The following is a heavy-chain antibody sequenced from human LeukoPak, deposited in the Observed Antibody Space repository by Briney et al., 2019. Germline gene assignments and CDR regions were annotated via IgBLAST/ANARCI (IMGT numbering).Heavy chain of an antibody. CDR1: GYTFTGYY. CDR2: INPNSGGT. Sequence: ASVKVSCKASGYTFTGYYMHWVRQAPGQGLEWMGWINPNSGGTNYAQKFQGRVTMTRDTSISTAYMELSRLRSDDTAVYYCARGGYCSSTSCSRGWFDPWGQGTLVTVSS. D-gene: IGHD2-2*01. V-gene: IGHV1-2*02. CDR3: ARGGYCSSTSCSRGWFDP. J-gene: IGHJ5*02.